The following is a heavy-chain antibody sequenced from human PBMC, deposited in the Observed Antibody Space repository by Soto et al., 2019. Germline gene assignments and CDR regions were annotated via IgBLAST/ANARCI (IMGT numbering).Heavy chain of an antibody. CDR3: TRTPTRGASAWFDP. J-gene: IGHJ5*02. V-gene: IGHV4-34*01. CDR2: IHLSGRT. CDR1: GGSFSDHY. D-gene: IGHD1-26*01. Sequence: QVQLQQWGAGLLKPSETLSLTCAVYGGSFSDHYWIWIRQPPGKGLEWIGEIHLSGRTNYNPSLKSRVTISLDTSKNQFSVKLSSVTVADTAVYYCTRTPTRGASAWFDPWGQGTLVSVSS.